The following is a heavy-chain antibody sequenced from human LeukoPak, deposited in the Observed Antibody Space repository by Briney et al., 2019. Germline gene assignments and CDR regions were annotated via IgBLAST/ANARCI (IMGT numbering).Heavy chain of an antibody. CDR1: GGSISSGSYY. J-gene: IGHJ4*02. D-gene: IGHD1-26*01. Sequence: SETLSLTCTVSGGSISSGSYYWSWIRQPAGKGLEWIGRIYSSGSTYYTPYLKSRVTMSVDTSMNQFSLKLNSVTAADTAVYYCVREGRWEYYFDSWGQGTLVTVSS. V-gene: IGHV4-61*02. CDR3: VREGRWEYYFDS. CDR2: IYSSGST.